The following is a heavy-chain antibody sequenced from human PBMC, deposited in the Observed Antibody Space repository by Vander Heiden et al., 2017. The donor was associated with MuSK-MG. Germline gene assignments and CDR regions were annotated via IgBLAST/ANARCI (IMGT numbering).Heavy chain of an antibody. J-gene: IGHJ3*02. CDR1: GGSFSGYY. Sequence: QVQLQQWGAGLLKPSETLSLTCAVYGGSFSGYYWSWIRQPPGKGLEWIGEINHSGSTNYNPSPKSRVTISVDTSKNQFSLKLSSVTAADTAVYYCARGVIAAAGTTGAFDIWGQGTMVTVSS. V-gene: IGHV4-34*01. CDR2: INHSGST. D-gene: IGHD6-13*01. CDR3: ARGVIAAAGTTGAFDI.